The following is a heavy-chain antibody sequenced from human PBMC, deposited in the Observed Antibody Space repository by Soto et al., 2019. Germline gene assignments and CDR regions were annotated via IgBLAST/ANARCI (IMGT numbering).Heavy chain of an antibody. CDR1: GFTFSSNW. Sequence: PGGSLRLSCAASGFTFSSNWMSWVRQAPGKGLEWVANIKQDGSEKYYVDSVKGRFTISRDNAKNSLYLQMNSLRAEDMAVYYCARVYSNSFRSYYYFHGMDVWGQGTTVTVSS. CDR2: IKQDGSEK. J-gene: IGHJ6*02. V-gene: IGHV3-7*01. D-gene: IGHD6-6*01. CDR3: ARVYSNSFRSYYYFHGMDV.